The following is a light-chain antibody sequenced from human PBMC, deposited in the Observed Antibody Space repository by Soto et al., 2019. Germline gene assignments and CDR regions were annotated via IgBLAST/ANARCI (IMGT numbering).Light chain of an antibody. Sequence: QSVLTQTPSASGTRGQRVNIACSGSISNIGSNYVYWYRQFPGTAPKLLIQRNNQRPSGVPARFSGSKSGTSASLAISGLRSEDEADYYCGGWDDSLSGTVFGGGT. CDR1: ISNIGSNY. J-gene: IGLJ2*01. V-gene: IGLV1-47*01. CDR3: GGWDDSLSGTV. CDR2: RNN.